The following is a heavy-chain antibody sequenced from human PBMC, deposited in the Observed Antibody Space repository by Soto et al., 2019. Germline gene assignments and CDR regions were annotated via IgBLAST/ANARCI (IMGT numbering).Heavy chain of an antibody. CDR3: ARRGPGTYFDY. V-gene: IGHV3-23*01. CDR1: GFTFSSYA. D-gene: IGHD6-13*01. Sequence: GGSLRLSCAASGFTFSSYAMSWVRQAPGKGLEWVSGISGSGGSTYYADSVKGRFTISRDNSKNTLYLQTNSLRAEDTAVYYCARRGPGTYFDYWGQGTLVTVSS. J-gene: IGHJ4*02. CDR2: ISGSGGST.